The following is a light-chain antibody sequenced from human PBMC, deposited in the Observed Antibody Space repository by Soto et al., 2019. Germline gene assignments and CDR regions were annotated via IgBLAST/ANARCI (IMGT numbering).Light chain of an antibody. J-gene: IGKJ1*01. CDR2: DAS. CDR1: ETVRRD. Sequence: EIVMTQSPATLSFSPGERATLSCRASETVRRDLAWYQQKPGQAPRLLIYDASARATGIPARFSVSGSGTDFTLTISRLENEDFAVYYCQQYAGSPWTFGQGTKVDIK. V-gene: IGKV3-15*01. CDR3: QQYAGSPWT.